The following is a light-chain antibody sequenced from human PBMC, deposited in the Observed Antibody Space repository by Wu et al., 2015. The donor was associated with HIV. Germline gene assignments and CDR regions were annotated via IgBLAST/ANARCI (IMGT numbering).Light chain of an antibody. CDR1: QRINNN. J-gene: IGKJ4*01. CDR2: GAS. Sequence: EVVMTQSPVTLTVSPGERATLSCRASQRINNNLAWYRQKLGQAPRLLIYGASNRATGIPARFSGSGSGTDFTLTISSLEPEDFAVYYCQQRSNWPLTFGGGTKVEIK. CDR3: QQRSNWPLT. V-gene: IGKV3-11*01.